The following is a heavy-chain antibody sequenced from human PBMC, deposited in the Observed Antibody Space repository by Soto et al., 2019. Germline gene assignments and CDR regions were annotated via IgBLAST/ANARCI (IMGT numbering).Heavy chain of an antibody. CDR2: IWYDGSNK. CDR1: GFTFSSYG. Sequence: QVQLVESGGGVVQPGRSLRLSCAASGFTFSSYGMHWVRQAPGKGLGWVAVIWYDGSNKYYADSVKGRFTISRDNSKNTLYLQMNSLRAEDTAVYYCARSIATRNYYYYYGMDVWGQGTTVTVSS. D-gene: IGHD6-6*01. V-gene: IGHV3-33*01. J-gene: IGHJ6*02. CDR3: ARSIATRNYYYYYGMDV.